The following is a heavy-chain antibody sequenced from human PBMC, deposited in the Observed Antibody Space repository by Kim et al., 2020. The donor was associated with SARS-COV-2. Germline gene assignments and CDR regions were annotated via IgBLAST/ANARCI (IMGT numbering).Heavy chain of an antibody. CDR2: IYYSGST. D-gene: IGHD5-18*01. Sequence: SETLSLTCTVSGGSISSSSYYWGWIRQPPGKGLEWIGSIYYSGSTYYNPSLKSRVTISVDTSKNQFSLKLSSVTAADTAVYYCARLAAMAPKLGPYYFDYWGQGTLVTVSS. CDR3: ARLAAMAPKLGPYYFDY. J-gene: IGHJ4*01. V-gene: IGHV4-39*01. CDR1: GGSISSSSYY.